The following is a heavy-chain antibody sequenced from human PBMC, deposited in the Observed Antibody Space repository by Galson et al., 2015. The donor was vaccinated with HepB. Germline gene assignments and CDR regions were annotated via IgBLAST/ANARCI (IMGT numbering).Heavy chain of an antibody. J-gene: IGHJ3*02. V-gene: IGHV3-30-3*01. D-gene: IGHD3-16*01. CDR3: ASRNFYTTNWYEGAFDM. CDR1: GFTFINYA. Sequence: SLRLSCAASGFTFINYAMHWVRQAPGKGLEWVAVISYDGTNKYYADSVKGRFTISRDNSKNTLYLQMNSLRVEDTSVYYCASRNFYTTNWYEGAFDMWGQGTMVTVSS. CDR2: ISYDGTNK.